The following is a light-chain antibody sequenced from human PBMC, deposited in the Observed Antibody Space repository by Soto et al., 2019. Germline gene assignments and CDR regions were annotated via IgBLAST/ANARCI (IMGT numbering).Light chain of an antibody. J-gene: IGKJ5*01. CDR2: DAS. V-gene: IGKV3-11*01. CDR3: LQRSNWLPT. Sequence: SPATLSLSPGERATLSCRASQSVSTYLTWYQQKPGQAPRLLIYDASNRAIGIPARFSGRGSGTVFTLTIRSLEPGDCAVYYRLQRSNWLPTVGQG. CDR1: QSVSTY.